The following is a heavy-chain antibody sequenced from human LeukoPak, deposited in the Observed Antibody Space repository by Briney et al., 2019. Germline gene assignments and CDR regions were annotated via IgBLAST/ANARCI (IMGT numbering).Heavy chain of an antibody. Sequence: SQTLSLTCVISGDRVSSTSSTWNCITQSPSRGLEWLVRTYYRSKWYHNYAVSVESRITINPDTSKNQFSLQLTFVTPEDTAMYYCSREDPSGYSNVWGQGTLVTVSS. V-gene: IGHV6-1*01. CDR3: SREDPSGYSNV. CDR1: GDRVSSTSST. J-gene: IGHJ4*02. CDR2: TYYRSKWYH. D-gene: IGHD6-13*01.